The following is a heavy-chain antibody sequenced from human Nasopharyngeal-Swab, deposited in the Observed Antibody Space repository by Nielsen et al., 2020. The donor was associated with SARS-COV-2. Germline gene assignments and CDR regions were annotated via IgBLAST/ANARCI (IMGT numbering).Heavy chain of an antibody. D-gene: IGHD4-17*01. J-gene: IGHJ4*02. V-gene: IGHV3-23*01. CDR3: ARDAPAHYGAFY. CDR2: ITGNGDTT. CDR1: GFTFSSYS. Sequence: GESLKISCAASGFTFSSYSMSWLRQAPGKGLEWVSTITGNGDTTYYADSVKGRFTISRDNSENTVYLQMKSLRAEDTGVYYCARDAPAHYGAFYWGRGTLVTVSS.